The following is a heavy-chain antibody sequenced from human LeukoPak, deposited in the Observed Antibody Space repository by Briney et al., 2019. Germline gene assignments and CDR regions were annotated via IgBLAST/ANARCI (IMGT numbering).Heavy chain of an antibody. D-gene: IGHD1-1*01. Sequence: PSETLSLTCTVSGGSISSGGYYWSWIRQHPGKGLEWIGYIYYSGSTYYNPPLKSRVTISVDTSKNQFSLKLSSVTAADTAVYYCAGPNSSDAFDIWGQGTMVTVSS. V-gene: IGHV4-61*08. J-gene: IGHJ3*02. CDR3: AGPNSSDAFDI. CDR2: IYYSGST. CDR1: GGSISSGGYY.